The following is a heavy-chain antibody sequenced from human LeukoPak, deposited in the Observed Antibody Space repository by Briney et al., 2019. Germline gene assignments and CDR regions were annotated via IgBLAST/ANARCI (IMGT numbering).Heavy chain of an antibody. Sequence: GGSLRLSCAVSEFAFSNAWMSWVRQAPGKGLEWVSAISASGGSTYYADSVKGRFTISRDNSKNTLYLQMNSLRAEDTAVYFCAKIDGSGTLDAFDIWGQGTMVTVSS. CDR3: AKIDGSGTLDAFDI. V-gene: IGHV3-23*01. CDR2: ISASGGST. J-gene: IGHJ3*02. CDR1: EFAFSNAW. D-gene: IGHD3-10*01.